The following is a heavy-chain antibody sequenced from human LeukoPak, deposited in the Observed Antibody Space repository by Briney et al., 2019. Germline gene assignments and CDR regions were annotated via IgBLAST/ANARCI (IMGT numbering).Heavy chain of an antibody. V-gene: IGHV3-74*01. D-gene: IGHD4-17*01. Sequence: PGGSLRLSCAASGFTFSSYWMHWVRQAPGKGLVWVSRINSEGSITNYADSVKGRFTVSRDNAKNTLYLQMNSLRAEGTAVYYCARDDYGDYQIRIDYWGQGTLLTVSS. CDR1: GFTFSSYW. J-gene: IGHJ4*02. CDR2: INSEGSIT. CDR3: ARDDYGDYQIRIDY.